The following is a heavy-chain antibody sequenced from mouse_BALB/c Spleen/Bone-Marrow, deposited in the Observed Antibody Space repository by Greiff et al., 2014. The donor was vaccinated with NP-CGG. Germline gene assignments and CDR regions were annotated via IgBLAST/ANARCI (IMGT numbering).Heavy chain of an antibody. CDR1: GYTFTSYW. J-gene: IGHJ4*01. CDR2: IYPGDGDT. Sequence: LVESGAEPARPGASVKLSCKASGYTFTSYWMRWVKQRPGQGLEWIGAIYPGDGDTRFTQKFKGKATLTADKSSSTAYMQLSSLASEDSAVYYCARAKRYGEMDYWGQGTSVTVSS. V-gene: IGHV1-87*01. CDR3: ARAKRYGEMDY. D-gene: IGHD2-14*01.